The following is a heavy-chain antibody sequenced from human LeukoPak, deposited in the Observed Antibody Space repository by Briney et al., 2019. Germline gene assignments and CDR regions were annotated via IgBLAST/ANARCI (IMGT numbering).Heavy chain of an antibody. J-gene: IGHJ5*02. CDR1: GGTFSSYA. D-gene: IGHD3-22*01. CDR3: ARDSNDSSGSNWFDP. V-gene: IGHV1-69*05. Sequence: ASVKVSCKASGGTFSSYAISWVRQAPGQGLEWMGGIIPIFGTANYAQKFQGRVTITTDESTSTAYMELSSLRSEDTAVYYCARDSNDSSGSNWFDPWGQGTLFTVSS. CDR2: IIPIFGTA.